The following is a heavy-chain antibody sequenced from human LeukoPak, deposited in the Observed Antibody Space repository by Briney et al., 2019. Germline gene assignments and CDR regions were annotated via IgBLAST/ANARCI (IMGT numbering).Heavy chain of an antibody. Sequence: SETLSLTCAVYGGSFSGYYWSWIRQPPGKGLEWIGEINQSGSTNYNPSLKSRATISVDTSKNQFSLKLSSVTAADTAVYYCARVITMVRGVMAHFDYWGQGTLVTVSS. CDR1: GGSFSGYY. CDR3: ARVITMVRGVMAHFDY. D-gene: IGHD3-10*01. CDR2: INQSGST. V-gene: IGHV4-34*01. J-gene: IGHJ4*02.